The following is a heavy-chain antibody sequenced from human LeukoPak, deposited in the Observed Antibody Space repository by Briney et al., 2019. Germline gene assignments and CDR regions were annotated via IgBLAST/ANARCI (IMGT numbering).Heavy chain of an antibody. V-gene: IGHV4-59*08. J-gene: IGHJ4*02. Sequence: SETLSLTCTVSGDSFSSYYWSWIRQSPGKGLEWIAYISDSGSTNHNPSLKSRVTISVDTSKKQLSLKLSSVTAADTAVYYCARHLDYYGSGSYEYWGQGTLVTVSS. D-gene: IGHD3-10*01. CDR3: ARHLDYYGSGSYEY. CDR1: GDSFSSYY. CDR2: ISDSGST.